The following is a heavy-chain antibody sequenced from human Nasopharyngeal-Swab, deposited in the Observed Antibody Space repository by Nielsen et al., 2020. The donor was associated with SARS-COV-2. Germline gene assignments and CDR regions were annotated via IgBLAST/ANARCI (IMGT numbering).Heavy chain of an antibody. CDR1: GFTFSSYG. CDR2: ISYDGSTK. Sequence: GESLKISCAASGFTFSSYGMHWVRQAPGKGLEWVAVISYDGSTKYYADSVKGRFTISRDNSKSTLYLQMNSLRAEDTAVYYCARQWDTTYNGSHLGGYYDSSGYYYSGYYFDYWGQGTLVTVSS. D-gene: IGHD3-22*01. V-gene: IGHV3-30*03. CDR3: ARQWDTTYNGSHLGGYYDSSGYYYSGYYFDY. J-gene: IGHJ4*02.